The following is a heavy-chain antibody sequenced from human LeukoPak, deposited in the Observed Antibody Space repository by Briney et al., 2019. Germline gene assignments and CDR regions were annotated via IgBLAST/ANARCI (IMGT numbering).Heavy chain of an antibody. Sequence: PGGSLRLSCAASGFTFSSYGMHWVRQAPGKGLEWVAVIWYDGSNKYYADSVKGRFTISRDNSKNTLYLQMNSLRAEDTAVYYCAKDRGSYYADFDYWSQGTLVTVSS. CDR2: IWYDGSNK. J-gene: IGHJ4*02. CDR1: GFTFSSYG. V-gene: IGHV3-33*06. D-gene: IGHD1-26*01. CDR3: AKDRGSYYADFDY.